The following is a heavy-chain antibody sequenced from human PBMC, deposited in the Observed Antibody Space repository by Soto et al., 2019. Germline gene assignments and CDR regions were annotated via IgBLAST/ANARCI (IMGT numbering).Heavy chain of an antibody. CDR1: GGSISSYY. CDR2: IYYSGST. J-gene: IGHJ6*03. V-gene: IGHV4-59*01. CDR3: ARGGYSGYGAYYYYYYMDV. D-gene: IGHD5-12*01. Sequence: SETLSLTCTVSGGSISSYYWSWIRQPPGKGLEWIGYIYYSGSTNYNPSLKSRVTISVDTSKNQFSLKLSSVTAADTAVYYCARGGYSGYGAYYYYYYMDVWGKGTTVT.